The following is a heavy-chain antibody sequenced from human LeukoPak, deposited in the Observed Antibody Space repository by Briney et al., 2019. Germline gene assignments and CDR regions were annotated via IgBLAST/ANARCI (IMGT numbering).Heavy chain of an antibody. Sequence: SETLSLICTVSGGSISSSSYYWGWVRQPPGKGLEWIGSIYYSGNTYYNPSLKSRVTISVDTSKNQFSLKLSSVTAADTAVYYCARDAGYQLSRRDYYAMDVWGQGTTVTVSS. CDR2: IYYSGNT. J-gene: IGHJ6*02. CDR1: GGSISSSSYY. D-gene: IGHD2-2*01. V-gene: IGHV4-39*07. CDR3: ARDAGYQLSRRDYYAMDV.